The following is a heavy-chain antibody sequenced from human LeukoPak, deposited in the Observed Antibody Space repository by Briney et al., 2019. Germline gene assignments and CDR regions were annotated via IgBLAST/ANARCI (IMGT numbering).Heavy chain of an antibody. CDR2: IIPIFGTA. D-gene: IGHD4-17*01. CDR3: ATSRDAAHYGDYAPDY. J-gene: IGHJ4*02. V-gene: IGHV1-69*13. CDR1: GGTFSSYA. Sequence: ASLKVSCKASGGTFSSYAISWVRQAPGQGLEWMGGIIPIFGTANYAQKFQGRVTITADESTGTAYMELSSLRSEDTAVYYCATSRDAAHYGDYAPDYWGQGTLVTVSS.